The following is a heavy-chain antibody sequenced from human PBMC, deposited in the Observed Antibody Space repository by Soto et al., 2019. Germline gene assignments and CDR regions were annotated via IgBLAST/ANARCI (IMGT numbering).Heavy chain of an antibody. J-gene: IGHJ5*02. Sequence: QVQLQESGPGLVKPSQTLSLTCTVSGGSISSGGYYWSWIRQHPRKGLEWIGYIYYSGSTYYNPSLKSRVTISVDTSKNQFSLKLSSVTAADTAVYYCARDTGLAYCGGDCYPDNWFDPWGQGTLVTVSS. CDR2: IYYSGST. CDR1: GGSISSGGYY. V-gene: IGHV4-31*03. D-gene: IGHD2-21*02. CDR3: ARDTGLAYCGGDCYPDNWFDP.